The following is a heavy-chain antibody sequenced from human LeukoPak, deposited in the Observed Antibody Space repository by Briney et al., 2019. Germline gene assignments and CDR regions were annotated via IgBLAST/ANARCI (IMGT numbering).Heavy chain of an antibody. Sequence: SVKVSCKASGYTFTNYGISWVRQAPGQGLEWMGGIIPIFGTVNYAQKFQGRVTITADKSTSTAYMELSSLRSEDTAVYYCARSLFRFLEWSYRSYYYYYMDVWGKGTTVTVSS. D-gene: IGHD3-3*01. J-gene: IGHJ6*03. CDR3: ARSLFRFLEWSYRSYYYYYMDV. V-gene: IGHV1-69*06. CDR1: GYTFTNYG. CDR2: IIPIFGTV.